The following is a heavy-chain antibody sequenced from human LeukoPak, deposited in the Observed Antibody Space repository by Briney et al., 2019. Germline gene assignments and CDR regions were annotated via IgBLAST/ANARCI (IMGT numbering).Heavy chain of an antibody. J-gene: IGHJ4*02. V-gene: IGHV4-4*07. CDR2: IYTTGTT. Sequence: PSEALSLTCTVSGDSITSYYWSWIRQSAEKGLEWIGRIYTTGTTNYNPSLKGRVTVSVDTSKNQFFLKLRSVTAADTAVYYCARDGPWKSDYWGQGTLVTVSS. CDR1: GDSITSYY. CDR3: ARDGPWKSDY. D-gene: IGHD1-1*01.